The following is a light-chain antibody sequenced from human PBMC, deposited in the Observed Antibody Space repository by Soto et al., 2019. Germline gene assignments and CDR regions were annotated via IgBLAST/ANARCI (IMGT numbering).Light chain of an antibody. Sequence: QSALTQPTSVSGSPGQSITISCTGNHNDIGTYDYVSWYQQHPGRAPRLLIHGVTTRPSGISDRFSASKSGLTASLAISGLQPEDEADYYCSSFTSNRIYVLGHGTKVT. V-gene: IGLV2-14*03. CDR3: SSFTSNRIYV. CDR1: HNDIGTYDY. CDR2: GVT. J-gene: IGLJ1*01.